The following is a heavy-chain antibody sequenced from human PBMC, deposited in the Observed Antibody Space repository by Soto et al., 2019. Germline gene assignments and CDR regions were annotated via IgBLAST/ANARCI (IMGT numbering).Heavy chain of an antibody. J-gene: IGHJ4*02. D-gene: IGHD4-17*01. Sequence: SVKVSCKASGGTFSSYAISWVRQAPGQGLEWMGGINPNFGTANYAQKFQGRVTITADESTSTAYMELSSLRSEDTAVYYCARDDYGDYGPLLSWGPFDYWGQGTLVTGSS. CDR3: ARDDYGDYGPLLSWGPFDY. CDR2: INPNFGTA. CDR1: GGTFSSYA. V-gene: IGHV1-69*13.